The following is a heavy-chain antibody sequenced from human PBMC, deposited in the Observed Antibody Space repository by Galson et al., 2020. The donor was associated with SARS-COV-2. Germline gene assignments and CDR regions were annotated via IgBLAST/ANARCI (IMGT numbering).Heavy chain of an antibody. D-gene: IGHD3-16*01. J-gene: IGHJ5*02. Sequence: ASETLSLTCSVFGGSITSSAFYWAWIRQSPGKGLEWIGTIYYYGGSTYYNPSLKSRVTISGDASKNQFSLKLNSVTAADTAVYYCARSMITVADHWGQGILVTVSS. CDR2: IYYYGGST. CDR3: ARSMITVADH. V-gene: IGHV4-39*07. CDR1: GGSITSSAFY.